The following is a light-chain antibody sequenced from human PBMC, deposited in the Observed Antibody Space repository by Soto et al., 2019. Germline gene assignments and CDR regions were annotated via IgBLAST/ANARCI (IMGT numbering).Light chain of an antibody. Sequence: EIVFTHSPATLSLSPGERATLFCRTSQSISSYLAWYQQKPGHTPRLLIYDASNRATGIPARFSGSGSGTDFTLTISSLEPEDFAVYYCQQRTNWPVTFGPGTTVDIK. CDR1: QSISSY. CDR2: DAS. V-gene: IGKV3-11*01. CDR3: QQRTNWPVT. J-gene: IGKJ3*01.